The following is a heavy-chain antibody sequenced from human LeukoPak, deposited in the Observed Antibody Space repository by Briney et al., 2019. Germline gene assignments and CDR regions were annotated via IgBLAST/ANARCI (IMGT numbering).Heavy chain of an antibody. CDR2: IILIFGIA. CDR3: ARERGIVVVPAATPNWFDP. V-gene: IGHV1-69*04. Sequence: GSSVKVSCKASGGTFSSYAISWVRQAPGQGLEWMGRIILIFGIANYAQKFQGRVTITADKSTSTAYMELSSLRSEDTAVYYCARERGIVVVPAATPNWFDPWGQGTLVTVSS. J-gene: IGHJ5*02. D-gene: IGHD2-2*01. CDR1: GGTFSSYA.